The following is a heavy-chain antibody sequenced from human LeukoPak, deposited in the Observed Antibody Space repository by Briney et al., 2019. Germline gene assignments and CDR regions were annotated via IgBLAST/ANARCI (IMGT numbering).Heavy chain of an antibody. CDR2: IIPIFGTA. CDR1: GYSFTSNV. D-gene: IGHD4-17*01. Sequence: PVASVKVSCKASGYSFTSNVISWVRQAPGQGLEWMGGIIPIFGTANYAQKFQGRVTITADKSTSTAYMELSSLRSEDTAVYYCAGAVTRGGFDYWGQGTLVTVSS. V-gene: IGHV1-69*06. CDR3: AGAVTRGGFDY. J-gene: IGHJ4*02.